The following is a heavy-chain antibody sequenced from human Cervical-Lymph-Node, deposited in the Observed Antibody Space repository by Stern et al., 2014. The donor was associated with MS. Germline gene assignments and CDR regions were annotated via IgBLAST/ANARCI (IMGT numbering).Heavy chain of an antibody. D-gene: IGHD3-22*01. V-gene: IGHV4-39*01. CDR1: GGSISSSSYY. CDR3: ARHVAYYYDSRA. J-gene: IGHJ3*01. CDR2: IYYSGST. Sequence: QLQLQESGPGLVKPSETLSLTCTVSGGSISSSSYYWGWIRQPPGKGLEWIGSIYYSGSTYYNPSLKSRVPISVDTSTNQFSLNLSSVTAADTAVYYCARHVAYYYDSRAWGQGTMVTVSS.